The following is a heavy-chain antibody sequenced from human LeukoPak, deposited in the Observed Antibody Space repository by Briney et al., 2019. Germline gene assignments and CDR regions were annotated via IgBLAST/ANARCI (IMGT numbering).Heavy chain of an antibody. Sequence: RPGGSLRLSCAASGFTFSSYSMNWVRQAPGKGLVWVSRISPTGSTTSYADSVKGRFTVSRDNAKNTLYLQVNNLRAEDTAVYYCARGPNSNWSGLDFWGQGTLLTVSS. V-gene: IGHV3-74*01. CDR3: ARGPNSNWSGLDF. J-gene: IGHJ4*02. D-gene: IGHD6-6*01. CDR2: ISPTGSTT. CDR1: GFTFSSYS.